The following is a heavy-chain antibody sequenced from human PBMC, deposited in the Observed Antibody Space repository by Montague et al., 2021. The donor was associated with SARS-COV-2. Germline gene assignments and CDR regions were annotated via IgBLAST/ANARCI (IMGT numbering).Heavy chain of an antibody. Sequence: NDYALSFNSRITINPDTSKNHFSLQLNTVTREDTAIYYCARGVYYVGSGYYSFDYWGQGTLVTVSS. CDR2: N. V-gene: IGHV6-1*01. CDR3: ARGVYYVGSGYYSFDY. J-gene: IGHJ4*02. D-gene: IGHD3-22*01.